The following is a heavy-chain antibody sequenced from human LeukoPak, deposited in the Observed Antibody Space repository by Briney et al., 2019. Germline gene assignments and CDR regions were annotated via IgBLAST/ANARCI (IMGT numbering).Heavy chain of an antibody. Sequence: PGGSLRLSCAASGFTFSSYEMNWVRQAPGKGLEWVSYISSSGSTIYYADSVKGRSTISRDNAKNSLYLQMSSLRAEDTAVYYCASTHGGSFDYWGQGTLVTVSS. CDR3: ASTHGGSFDY. D-gene: IGHD3-10*01. CDR2: ISSSGSTI. J-gene: IGHJ4*02. V-gene: IGHV3-48*03. CDR1: GFTFSSYE.